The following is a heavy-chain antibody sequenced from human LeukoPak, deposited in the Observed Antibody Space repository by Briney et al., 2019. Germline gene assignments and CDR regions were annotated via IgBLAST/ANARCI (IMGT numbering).Heavy chain of an antibody. CDR3: ARDFFLYYYDSSGYYYDY. V-gene: IGHV3-30*02. J-gene: IGHJ4*02. CDR2: VRNDPSSK. CDR1: GFTFSTYG. D-gene: IGHD3-22*01. Sequence: PGGSLRLSCAVSGFTFSTYGMHWVRQAPGKGLGWVAFVRNDPSSKYYADSVKGRFTVSRDNSMNMLYLQMNSLRAEDTAVYYCARDFFLYYYDSSGYYYDYWGQGTLVTVSS.